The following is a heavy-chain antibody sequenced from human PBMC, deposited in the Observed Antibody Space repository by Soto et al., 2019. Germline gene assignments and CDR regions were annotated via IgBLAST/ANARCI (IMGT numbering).Heavy chain of an antibody. V-gene: IGHV1-2*02. D-gene: IGHD4-17*01. Sequence: ASVNVSCMASRYRFTGHALHCVRQAPGQGLQWMGWINPNSGATDYEQKVQGRVTMTRGMSTNTAYLELSGPRSDDTADDTAIYYCAKSNYGSDGPFDHGPEVWGDGTPVSIST. J-gene: IGHJ6*04. CDR1: RYRFTGHA. CDR2: INPNSGAT. CDR3: IYYCAKSNYGSDGPFDHGPEV.